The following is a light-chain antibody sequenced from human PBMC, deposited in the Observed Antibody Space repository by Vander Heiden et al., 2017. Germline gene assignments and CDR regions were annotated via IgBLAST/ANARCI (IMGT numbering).Light chain of an antibody. Sequence: IVLTQSPDTLSLSPGECATLSCRVSQSVSSRYLAWYQQKPGQAPRLLVYGASNSATGIPDRFSGTGSGTDFTLTISRLEPEDFAVYYCQQDCSSPRTFGQGTKVEVK. V-gene: IGKV3-20*01. J-gene: IGKJ1*01. CDR3: QQDCSSPRT. CDR2: GAS. CDR1: QSVSSRY.